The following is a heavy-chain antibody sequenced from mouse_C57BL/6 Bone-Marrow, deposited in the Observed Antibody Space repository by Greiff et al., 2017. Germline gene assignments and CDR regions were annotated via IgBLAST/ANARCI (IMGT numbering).Heavy chain of an antibody. CDR3: ARSGYSNYVYYYDMDD. CDR2: IDPSDSYT. CDR1: GYTFTSYW. J-gene: IGHJ4*01. D-gene: IGHD2-5*01. Sequence: VQLQQPGAELVMPGASVKLSCTASGYTFTSYWMHWVKQRPGQGLEWIGEIDPSDSYTNYNQKFKGKSTLTVDKSSSTAYMQLSSLTSEDSAVXYCARSGYSNYVYYYDMDDWGKGTTVTVSS. V-gene: IGHV1-69*01.